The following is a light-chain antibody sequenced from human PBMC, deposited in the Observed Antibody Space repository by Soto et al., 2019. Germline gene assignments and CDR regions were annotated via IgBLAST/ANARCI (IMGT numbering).Light chain of an antibody. CDR1: QGISNY. CDR3: QKYNSVFSIT. V-gene: IGKV1-27*01. CDR2: AAS. J-gene: IGKJ5*01. Sequence: DIQMTQSPSSLSASVGDRVTITCRASQGISNYLAWYQQKPGKVPKLLIYAASTLQSGVSSRFSGSGSGTDFTLTISSLQPEDVATYYCQKYNSVFSITFGQGTRLEIK.